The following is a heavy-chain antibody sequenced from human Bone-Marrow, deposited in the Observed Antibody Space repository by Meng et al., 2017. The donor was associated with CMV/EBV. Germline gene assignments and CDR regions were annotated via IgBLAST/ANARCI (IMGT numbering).Heavy chain of an antibody. D-gene: IGHD3-22*01. V-gene: IGHV3-9*01. CDR2: ISWNSGSI. J-gene: IGHJ4*02. Sequence: GGSLRLSCAASGFTFDDYAMHWVRQAPGKGLEWVSGISWNSGSIGYADSVKGRFTISRDNAKNSLYLQMNNVRAEDTALYYCAKESGYYYDNSGYMNWGQGTLVTVSS. CDR3: AKESGYYYDNSGYMN. CDR1: GFTFDDYA.